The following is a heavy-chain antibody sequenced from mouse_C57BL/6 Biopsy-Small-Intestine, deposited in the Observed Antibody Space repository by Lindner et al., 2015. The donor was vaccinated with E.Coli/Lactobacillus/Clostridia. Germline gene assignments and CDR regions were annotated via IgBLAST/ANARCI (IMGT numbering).Heavy chain of an antibody. Sequence: VQLQESGGGLVKPGGSLKLSCAASGFTFSDYGMHWVRQAPEKGLEWVAYISSGSSTINYADTVKGRFTISRDNDENTLFLQMTSLRSEDTAMYYCARRGGNPFYAMDYWGQGTSVTVSS. CDR2: ISSGSSTI. CDR3: ARRGGNPFYAMDY. J-gene: IGHJ4*01. V-gene: IGHV5-17*01. CDR1: GFTFSDYG. D-gene: IGHD2-1*01.